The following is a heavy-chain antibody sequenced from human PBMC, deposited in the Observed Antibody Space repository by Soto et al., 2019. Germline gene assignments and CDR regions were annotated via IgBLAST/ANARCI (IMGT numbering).Heavy chain of an antibody. CDR3: ARESADYYYYGMDV. J-gene: IGHJ6*02. CDR2: IYHSGST. Sequence: QVQLQESGPGLVKPSGTLSLTCAVSGGSISSSNWWSWVRQPPGKGLEWIGEIYHSGSTNYNPSLKSRVTKSVDMSKNQFCLKLGSVTAADTAVYYCARESADYYYYGMDVWGQGTTVTVSS. V-gene: IGHV4-4*02. CDR1: GGSISSSNW.